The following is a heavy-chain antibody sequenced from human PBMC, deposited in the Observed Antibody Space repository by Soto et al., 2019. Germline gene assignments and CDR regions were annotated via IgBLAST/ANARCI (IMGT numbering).Heavy chain of an antibody. CDR2: INPSGGST. V-gene: IGHV1-46*03. Sequence: ASVKVSCKASGYTFTSYYMHWVRQAPGQGLEWMGIINPSGGSTSYAQKFQGRVTMTRDTSTSTVYMELSSLRSEDTAVYYCARVYYDSSGYRGAFDIWGQGTMVTGSS. J-gene: IGHJ3*02. CDR3: ARVYYDSSGYRGAFDI. CDR1: GYTFTSYY. D-gene: IGHD3-22*01.